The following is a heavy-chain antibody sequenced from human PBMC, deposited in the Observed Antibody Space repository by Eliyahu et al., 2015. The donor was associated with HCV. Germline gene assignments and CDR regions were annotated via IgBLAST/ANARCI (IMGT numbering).Heavy chain of an antibody. CDR3: ARDTYYYDSSGYYVWYFDL. CDR2: ISSSSSYI. V-gene: IGHV3-21*01. Sequence: EVQLVESGGGLVKPGGSLRLSCAASGFSFXSYNMNWVRQAPGKGLEWVSYISSSSSYIYYADSVKGRFTISRDNAKKSLYLQMNSLRAEDTAVYYCARDTYYYDSSGYYVWYFDLWGRGTLVTVSS. J-gene: IGHJ2*01. CDR1: GFSFXSYN. D-gene: IGHD3-22*01.